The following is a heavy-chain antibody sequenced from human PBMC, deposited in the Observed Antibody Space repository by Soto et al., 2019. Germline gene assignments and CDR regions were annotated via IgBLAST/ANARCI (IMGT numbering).Heavy chain of an antibody. CDR3: ARSLLGARRPRGMDV. V-gene: IGHV1-8*02. J-gene: IGHJ6*02. D-gene: IGHD6-6*01. Sequence: QVQLVQSGAEVKKPGSSVKVSCKASGGTFSSYAISWVRQAPGQGLEWMGWMNPNSGNTGYAQKFQGRVTMTRNTSISTAYMELSSLRSEDTAVYYCARSLLGARRPRGMDVWGQGTTVTVSS. CDR2: MNPNSGNT. CDR1: GGTFSSYA.